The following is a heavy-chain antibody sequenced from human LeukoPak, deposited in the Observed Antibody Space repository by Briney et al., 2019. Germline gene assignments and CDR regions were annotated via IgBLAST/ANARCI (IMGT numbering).Heavy chain of an antibody. CDR3: ASGELNYYDSSGSCLYYGMDV. J-gene: IGHJ6*02. CDR1: GGSINSGDYY. V-gene: IGHV4-30-4*01. CDR2: IYYNGST. Sequence: SETLSLTCTVSGGSINSGDYYWSWIRQPPGKGLEWIGYIYYNGSTYYNPSLKSRVTISVDTSKNHFSLKLTSVTAADTAVYYCASGELNYYDSSGSCLYYGMDVWGQGTTVTVSS. D-gene: IGHD3-22*01.